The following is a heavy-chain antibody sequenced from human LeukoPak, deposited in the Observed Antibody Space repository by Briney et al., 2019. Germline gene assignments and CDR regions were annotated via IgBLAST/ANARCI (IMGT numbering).Heavy chain of an antibody. CDR2: ISSSSSYI. CDR3: ARVDPIHLIFGVVAVEPHFDY. V-gene: IGHV3-21*01. CDR1: GFTFSSYS. D-gene: IGHD3-3*01. J-gene: IGHJ4*02. Sequence: PGGSLRLSCAASGFTFSSYSMNWVRQAPGKGLEWVSSISSSSSYIYYADSVKCRFTISRDNAKNSLYLQMNRLTAEHTAVSYCARVDPIHLIFGVVAVEPHFDYWGQGTLVTVSS.